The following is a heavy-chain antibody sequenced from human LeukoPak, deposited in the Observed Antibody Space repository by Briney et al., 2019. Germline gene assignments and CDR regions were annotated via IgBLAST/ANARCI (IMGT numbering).Heavy chain of an antibody. CDR1: GFTFTFYT. D-gene: IGHD6-13*01. Sequence: PGGSLRLSCAASGFTFTFYTMNWVRQAPGKGLEWVSSITSSSSSIYYADSVKGRFTISRDNAKNSLYLQMNSLRAEDTAVYYCAREEIAAAGVTYKYYYFDYWGQGTLVTVSS. CDR2: ITSSSSSI. J-gene: IGHJ4*02. CDR3: AREEIAAAGVTYKYYYFDY. V-gene: IGHV3-21*01.